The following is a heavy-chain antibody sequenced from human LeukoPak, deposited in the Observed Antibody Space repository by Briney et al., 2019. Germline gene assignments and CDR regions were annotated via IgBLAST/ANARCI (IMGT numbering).Heavy chain of an antibody. V-gene: IGHV3-23*01. J-gene: IGHJ4*02. CDR1: GFAFSSYV. D-gene: IGHD3-9*01. CDR2: IDSNGVTT. Sequence: GGSLRLSCEVSGFAFSSYVMSWVRQAPGSGLEWVSAIDSNGVTTNYADSVKGRFTISRDNSKNTLYLQLSSLRVEDTAVYYCAKGDDFLADYRYRFDYWGQGTLVTVSS. CDR3: AKGDDFLADYRYRFDY.